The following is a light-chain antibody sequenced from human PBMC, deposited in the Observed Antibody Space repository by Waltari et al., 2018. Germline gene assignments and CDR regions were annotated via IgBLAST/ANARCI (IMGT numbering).Light chain of an antibody. CDR2: DKN. CDR1: SLRSHY. CDR3: HSRDASGVAGS. Sequence: SSELTQDPAVSVAMVQTVRITCQGDSLRSHYASWYQQRPGQAPILVIYDKNNRPTGVPDRFAGSSSHNTGSLTITGAQAEDEASYYCHSRDASGVAGSFGGGTKLTVL. V-gene: IGLV3-19*01. J-gene: IGLJ2*01.